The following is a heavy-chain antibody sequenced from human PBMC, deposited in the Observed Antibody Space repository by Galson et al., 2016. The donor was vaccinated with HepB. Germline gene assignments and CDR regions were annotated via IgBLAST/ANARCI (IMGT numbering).Heavy chain of an antibody. CDR1: GGSISNTKW. D-gene: IGHD6-13*01. CDR3: ATITPYSSRSIIGAFDI. J-gene: IGHJ3*02. V-gene: IGHV4-4*02. CDR2: IYHSGST. Sequence: SETLSLTCAVSGGSISNTKWWTWVRQPPGKGLEWIGEIYHSGSTNYNPSLRSRVILSVDRSKNQFSLRLRSVTAADTAVYYCATITPYSSRSIIGAFDIWGQGTLVTVSS.